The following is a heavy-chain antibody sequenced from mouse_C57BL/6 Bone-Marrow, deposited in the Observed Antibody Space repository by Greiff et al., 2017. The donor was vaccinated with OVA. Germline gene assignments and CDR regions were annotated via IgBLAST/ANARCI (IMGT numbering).Heavy chain of an antibody. CDR1: GYTFTDYY. Sequence: VMLVESGAELVRPGASVKLSCKASGYTFTDYYINWVKQRPGQGLEWIARIYPGSGNTYYNEKFKGKATVTAEKSSSTAYMQLSSLTSEDSAVYFCARRGGYWGQGTTLTVSS. CDR3: ARRGGY. V-gene: IGHV1-76*01. CDR2: IYPGSGNT. J-gene: IGHJ2*01.